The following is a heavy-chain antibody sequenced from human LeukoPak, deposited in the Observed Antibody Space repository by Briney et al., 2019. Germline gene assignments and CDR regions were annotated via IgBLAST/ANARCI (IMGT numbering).Heavy chain of an antibody. CDR2: IYSGGST. Sequence: GGSLRLSCAASGFTVSSNYMSWARQAPGKGPEWVSVIYSGGSTYYADSVKGRFTISRDNSKNTLYFQMNSLRPEDTAVYYCARAGRSSGWPNFDYWGQGTLVTVSS. D-gene: IGHD6-19*01. J-gene: IGHJ4*02. CDR3: ARAGRSSGWPNFDY. CDR1: GFTVSSNY. V-gene: IGHV3-53*01.